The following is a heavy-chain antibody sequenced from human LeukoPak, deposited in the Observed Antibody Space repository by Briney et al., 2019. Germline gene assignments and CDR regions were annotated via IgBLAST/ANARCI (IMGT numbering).Heavy chain of an antibody. D-gene: IGHD2-2*01. J-gene: IGHJ4*02. V-gene: IGHV3-7*04. CDR2: IKQDGSEK. CDR3: ARGVYQLLWY. CDR1: GFTFSTYW. Sequence: GGSLRLSCAASGFTFSTYWMSWVRQAPGTGLEWVASIKQDGSEKSYVDSVKGRFTISRDNAKNSLYLQMNSLRAEDTAVYYCARGVYQLLWYWGQGTLVTVSS.